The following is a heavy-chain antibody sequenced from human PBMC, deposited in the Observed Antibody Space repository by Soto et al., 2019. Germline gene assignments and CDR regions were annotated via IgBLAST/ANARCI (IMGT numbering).Heavy chain of an antibody. J-gene: IGHJ6*02. V-gene: IGHV1-69*01. CDR3: ASGRIVVVIIRAYYGMDD. Sequence: QVQLVQSGAEVKKPGSSVRVSCKASGGTPSNSAFSWVRQAPGQGLEWMGGIIPVFGIVKYAQNIEGRVTITADESTNPAYMELSSLRYEDRSVYYCASGRIVVVIIRAYYGMDDWGQGTTVTVSS. CDR1: GGTPSNSA. CDR2: IIPVFGIV. D-gene: IGHD3-22*01.